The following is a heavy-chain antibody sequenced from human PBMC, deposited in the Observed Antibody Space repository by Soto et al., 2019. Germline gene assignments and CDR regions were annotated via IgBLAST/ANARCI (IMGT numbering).Heavy chain of an antibody. CDR2: IYPGDSDT. Sequence: GESLKISCKGSGHSFTTHWIAWVRQMPGKGLEWMGVIYPGDSDTRYSPSFQGQVTISADRSISTAYLQWRDLRASDTAVYYCARGYCTTTICDPWFDPWGQGTLVTVSS. D-gene: IGHD2-2*01. V-gene: IGHV5-51*01. CDR1: GHSFTTHW. J-gene: IGHJ5*02. CDR3: ARGYCTTTICDPWFDP.